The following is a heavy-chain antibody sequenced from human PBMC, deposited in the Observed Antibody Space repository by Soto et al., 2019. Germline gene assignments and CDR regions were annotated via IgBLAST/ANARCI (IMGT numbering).Heavy chain of an antibody. CDR3: ARDIAAAGVIDY. D-gene: IGHD6-13*01. V-gene: IGHV3-48*03. Sequence: PGGSLRVSCRASGFTFGTYEMNRVRKATGKGLEWILYITNSGSTIYYADSVKGRFTISRDNAKNSLYLQMNSLRAEDTAVYYCARDIAAAGVIDYWGQGTLVTVSS. J-gene: IGHJ4*02. CDR1: GFTFGTYE. CDR2: ITNSGSTI.